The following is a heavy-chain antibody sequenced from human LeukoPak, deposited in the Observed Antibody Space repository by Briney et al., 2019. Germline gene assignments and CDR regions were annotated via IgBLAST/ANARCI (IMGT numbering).Heavy chain of an antibody. Sequence: GGSLRLSCAASGFTFSSYGMHWVRQAPGKGLEWVAFIRYDGSNKYYADSAKGRFTSSRDNSKNTLYLQMNSLRGEDTAVYYCAKDRMVTMGLGALDIWGPGTLVTVSS. D-gene: IGHD4/OR15-4a*01. V-gene: IGHV3-30*02. CDR2: IRYDGSNK. CDR1: GFTFSSYG. CDR3: AKDRMVTMGLGALDI. J-gene: IGHJ3*02.